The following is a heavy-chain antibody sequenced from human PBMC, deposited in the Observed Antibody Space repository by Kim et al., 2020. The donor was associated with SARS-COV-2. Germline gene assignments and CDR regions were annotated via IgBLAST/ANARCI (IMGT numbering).Heavy chain of an antibody. J-gene: IGHJ2*01. CDR3: ARAGIQLWSTHWYFDL. Sequence: KFQGRGTITADDSTSTAYMELSSLRSEDTAVYYCARAGIQLWSTHWYFDLWGRGTLVTVSS. D-gene: IGHD5-18*01. V-gene: IGHV1-69*01.